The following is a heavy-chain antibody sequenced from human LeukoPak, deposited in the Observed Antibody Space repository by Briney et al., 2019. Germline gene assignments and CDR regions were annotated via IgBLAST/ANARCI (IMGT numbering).Heavy chain of an antibody. J-gene: IGHJ4*02. V-gene: IGHV3-72*01. Sequence: GGSLRLSCAASGFTVSSNYMGWVRQAPGKGLEWVGRTRNKPNSYTTEYAAPVKGRFTISRDDSKNSLYLQMNSLKTEDTAVYYCARVLAGTTDYWGQGTLVTVSS. CDR1: GFTVSSNY. CDR2: TRNKPNSYTT. CDR3: ARVLAGTTDY. D-gene: IGHD6-13*01.